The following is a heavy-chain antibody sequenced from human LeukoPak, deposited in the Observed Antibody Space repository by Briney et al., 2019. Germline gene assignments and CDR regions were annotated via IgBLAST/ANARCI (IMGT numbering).Heavy chain of an antibody. CDR2: IFYSGST. CDR3: ARVSYDAFDI. CDR1: GGSISSSSYY. D-gene: IGHD2/OR15-2a*01. V-gene: IGHV4-39*07. Sequence: SETLSLTCTVSGGSISSSSYYWGWIRQPPGKGLEWIGSIFYSGSTYYNPSLKSRVTISVDTSRNQFSLKLSSVTVADTAVYYCARVSYDAFDIWGQGTMVTVSS. J-gene: IGHJ3*02.